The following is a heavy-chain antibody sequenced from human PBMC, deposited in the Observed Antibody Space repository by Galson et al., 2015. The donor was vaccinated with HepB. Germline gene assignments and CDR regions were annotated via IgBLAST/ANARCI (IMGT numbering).Heavy chain of an antibody. V-gene: IGHV3-9*01. CDR1: GFTFEDYA. CDR2: ISWNSDFT. D-gene: IGHD3-10*01. CDR3: AQDLTYYYGSGSYFVAMDV. Sequence: SLRLSCAASGFTFEDYAMHWVRQVPGKGLEWVSGISWNSDFTGYADSVRGRFTISRDNARYSLYLQMNSLRTEDTALYYCAQDLTYYYGSGSYFVAMDVWGQGPRSPSP. J-gene: IGHJ6*02.